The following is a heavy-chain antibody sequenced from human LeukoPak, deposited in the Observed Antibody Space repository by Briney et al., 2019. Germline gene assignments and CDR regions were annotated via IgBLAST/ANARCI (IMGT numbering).Heavy chain of an antibody. D-gene: IGHD5-24*01. V-gene: IGHV3-9*02. Sequence: SGRSLRHSCAASGFTSNDHAMHWIRQIPGKGLEWVSGIYWNSGGTGYADSVKGRFTISRDNAKNSLYLQMNSLRTDDTALYYCTKDHGGGRDGYNLDYWGQGTLVTVSS. J-gene: IGHJ4*02. CDR1: GFTSNDHA. CDR3: TKDHGGGRDGYNLDY. CDR2: IYWNSGGT.